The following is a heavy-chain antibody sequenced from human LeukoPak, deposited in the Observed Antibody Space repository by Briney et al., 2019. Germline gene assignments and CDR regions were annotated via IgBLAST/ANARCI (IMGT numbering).Heavy chain of an antibody. D-gene: IGHD6-13*01. CDR1: GFTFSSYG. Sequence: GGSLRLSCAASGFTFSSYGMHWVRQAPGKGLEWVAVISYDGSNKYYADSVKGRFTISRDNSKNTLYLQMNSLRAEDTAVYYCAKHSSLDYWGQGTLSPSPQ. CDR3: AKHSSLDY. CDR2: ISYDGSNK. V-gene: IGHV3-30*18. J-gene: IGHJ4*02.